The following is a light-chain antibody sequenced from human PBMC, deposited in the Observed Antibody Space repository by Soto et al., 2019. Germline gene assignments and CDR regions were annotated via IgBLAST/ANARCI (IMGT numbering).Light chain of an antibody. V-gene: IGKV3-15*01. CDR1: QSVNQK. CDR2: VAS. Sequence: EIVLTHSPATLSVSPWERATLSCRASQSVNQKLGWYQQKPGQAPRLLIYVASYRATGIPARFSGSGSGTEYTLTISNLQAEDFAVYYCQQFNNWPHTFGQGTRLEIK. CDR3: QQFNNWPHT. J-gene: IGKJ5*01.